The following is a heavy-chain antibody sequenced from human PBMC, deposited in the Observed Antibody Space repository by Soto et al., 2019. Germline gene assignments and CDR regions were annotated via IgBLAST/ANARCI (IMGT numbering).Heavy chain of an antibody. CDR1: GPTFIAYY. J-gene: IGHJ2*01. V-gene: IGHV1-69*06. CDR3: ASTKYDSSAYYYWYLGL. Sequence: QLVQSGAEVKKPGASVKVSCKTSGPTFIAYYIHWVRQAPGQGLEWMGWIIPIFGTANYAQKFQGRVTITADTSANTVYLELSSLRSEDTAVYYCASTKYDSSAYYYWYLGLWGRGTLVTVSS. D-gene: IGHD3-22*01. CDR2: IIPIFGTA.